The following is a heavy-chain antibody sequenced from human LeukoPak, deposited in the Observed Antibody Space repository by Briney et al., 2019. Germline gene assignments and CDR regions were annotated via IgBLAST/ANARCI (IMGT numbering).Heavy chain of an antibody. CDR1: GFTLSNYA. CDR2: IDSGGGT. Sequence: GGSLRLSCAASGFTLSNYAMSCVRQAPGKGLEWVSAIDSGGGTYYANSVKGRFTISRDNSKNTLYLQLNSLRAEDTAVYYCAKGPQGDWGQGALVTVSS. D-gene: IGHD3-16*01. CDR3: AKGPQGD. J-gene: IGHJ4*02. V-gene: IGHV3-23*01.